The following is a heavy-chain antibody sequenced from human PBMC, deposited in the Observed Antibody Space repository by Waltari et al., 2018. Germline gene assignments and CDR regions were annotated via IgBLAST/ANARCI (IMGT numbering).Heavy chain of an antibody. Sequence: EVQLVESGGALVQPGGSLKLSCAVSGFTFSHCYLHWGRQGPGKGLGWVSRVKGDGSRTAYADSVQGRFTISRDNARNTVYLQMSSLRPEDTAMYYCARGGDNSNWYPGYFDLWGQGTLVTVSS. V-gene: IGHV3-74*03. CDR1: GFTFSHCY. D-gene: IGHD6-13*01. CDR3: ARGGDNSNWYPGYFDL. CDR2: VKGDGSRT. J-gene: IGHJ4*02.